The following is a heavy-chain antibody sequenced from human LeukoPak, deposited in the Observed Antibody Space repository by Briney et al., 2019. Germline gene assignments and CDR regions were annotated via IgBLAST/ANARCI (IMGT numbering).Heavy chain of an antibody. D-gene: IGHD6-6*01. CDR3: AKERGYSSSSGY. J-gene: IGHJ4*02. CDR1: GFTVSSNY. V-gene: IGHV3-53*01. Sequence: AGGSLKLSCAASGFTVSSNYMSWVRQAPGKGLEWVSVIYSGGSTYYADSVKGRFSISRDNSKNTLYLQMNSLRAEDTAVYYCAKERGYSSSSGYWGQGTLVTVSS. CDR2: IYSGGST.